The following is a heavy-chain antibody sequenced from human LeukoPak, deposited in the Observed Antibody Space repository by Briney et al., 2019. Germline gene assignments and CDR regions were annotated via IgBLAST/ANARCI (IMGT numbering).Heavy chain of an antibody. CDR2: INLRGGHT. J-gene: IGHJ5*02. CDR3: ARDLGLCSGGSCYSFDP. Sequence: GASVKVSCKASGYTFISYYMHWVRQAPGQGLEWMGIINLRGGHTSYVQNFQGRVAMTGDTSTSTVYMELSSLRSEDTAVYYCARDLGLCSGGSCYSFDPWGQGTLVTVSS. CDR1: GYTFISYY. V-gene: IGHV1-46*01. D-gene: IGHD2-15*01.